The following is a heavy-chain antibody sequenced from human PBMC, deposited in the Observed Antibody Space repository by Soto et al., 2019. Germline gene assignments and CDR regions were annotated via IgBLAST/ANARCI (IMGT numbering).Heavy chain of an antibody. CDR1: GGSFSGYY. V-gene: IGHV4-34*01. CDR3: ARREFGGYLYYFDY. Sequence: SETLSLTCAVYGGSFSGYYWSWIRQPPGKGLEWIGEINHSGSTNYNPSLKSRVTISVDTSKNQFSLKLSSVTAADTAVYYCARREFGGYLYYFDYWGQGILVTVSS. J-gene: IGHJ4*02. D-gene: IGHD5-12*01. CDR2: INHSGST.